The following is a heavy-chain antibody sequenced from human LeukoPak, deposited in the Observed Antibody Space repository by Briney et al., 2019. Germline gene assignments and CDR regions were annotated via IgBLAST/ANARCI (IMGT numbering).Heavy chain of an antibody. CDR1: GFTFSSYG. Sequence: PGGSLRLSCAASGFTFSSYGMHWVRQAPGKGLEWVAVIRYDGSNKYSADSVKGRFTISRDNSKNTLYLQMNSLRAEDTAAYYCARSRRVGGVIVPFDYWGQGTLVTVSS. D-gene: IGHD3-16*02. CDR2: IRYDGSNK. J-gene: IGHJ4*02. V-gene: IGHV3-33*01. CDR3: ARSRRVGGVIVPFDY.